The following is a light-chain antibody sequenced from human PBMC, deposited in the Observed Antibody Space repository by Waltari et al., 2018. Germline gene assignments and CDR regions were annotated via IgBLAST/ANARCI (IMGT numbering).Light chain of an antibody. CDR3: VLYMGGGIM. J-gene: IGLJ3*02. Sequence: QTVVTQEPSLPVSPGGTVTLTCGLRSGSVSTSYYPSWYQQTPGQAPRPLIYSPNTRSSGVPDRFSGSILGNKAALTITGAQADDECDYHCVLYMGGGIMFGGGTKLTVL. CDR1: SGSVSTSYY. V-gene: IGLV8-61*01. CDR2: SPN.